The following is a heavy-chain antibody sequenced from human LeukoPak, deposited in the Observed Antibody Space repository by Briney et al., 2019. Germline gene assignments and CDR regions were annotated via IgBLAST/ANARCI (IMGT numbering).Heavy chain of an antibody. CDR3: ARVTMITFGGAYPGTFDI. J-gene: IGHJ3*02. CDR1: GGSMNDYY. D-gene: IGHD3-16*01. CDR2: MYDSGRT. Sequence: PSETLSLTCTFSGGSMNDYYWSWIRQPPGKGLEWMGYMYDSGRTNYNPSLKSRVTISVDTSKKQFSLKLSSVTAADTAVYYCARVTMITFGGAYPGTFDIWGQGTMVTVSS. V-gene: IGHV4-59*01.